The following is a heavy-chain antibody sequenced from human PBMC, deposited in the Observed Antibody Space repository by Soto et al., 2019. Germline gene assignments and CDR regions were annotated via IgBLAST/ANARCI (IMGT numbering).Heavy chain of an antibody. D-gene: IGHD6-13*01. J-gene: IGHJ6*02. Sequence: GASVKVSCKGSGGTLRSYAISWGRQAPGQGVEGMGGIIPIFGTANYAQKFQGRVTITADESTSTAYMELSSLRSEDTAVYYCARAFGSGQQPVNWGLGQGMDVRGQGTTVTVSS. V-gene: IGHV1-69*01. CDR1: GGTLRSYA. CDR2: IIPIFGTA. CDR3: ARAFGSGQQPVNWGLGQGMDV.